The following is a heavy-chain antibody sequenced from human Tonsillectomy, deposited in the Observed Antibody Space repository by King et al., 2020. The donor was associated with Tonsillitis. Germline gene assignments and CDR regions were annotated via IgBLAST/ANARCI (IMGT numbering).Heavy chain of an antibody. Sequence: EVQLVESGGDLIQPGGSLRLSCAASGFTVSDNYMTWVRQAPGKGLEWVSVVYSGDNTYYADSVKGRFTISRDASKNTLYLQMNNLRADDTAIYYCARVLWNYDDTRENWFDPWGQGTLVTVSS. CDR1: GFTVSDNY. CDR3: ARVLWNYDDTRENWFDP. V-gene: IGHV3-53*01. D-gene: IGHD3-22*01. CDR2: VYSGDNT. J-gene: IGHJ5*02.